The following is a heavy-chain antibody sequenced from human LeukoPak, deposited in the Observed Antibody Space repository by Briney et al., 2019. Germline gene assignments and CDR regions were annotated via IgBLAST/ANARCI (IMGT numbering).Heavy chain of an antibody. J-gene: IGHJ4*02. CDR3: ARDSINEGFDC. D-gene: IGHD1-1*01. CDR1: GYTFTGYY. V-gene: IGHV1-2*02. CDR2: INLNSGGT. Sequence: ASVKVSCKASGYTFTGYYMHWVRQAPGQGLEWMGWINLNSGGTNYAQKFQGRVTMTRDTSISTAYMELSRLRSDDTAVYYCARDSINEGFDCWGQGTLVTVSS.